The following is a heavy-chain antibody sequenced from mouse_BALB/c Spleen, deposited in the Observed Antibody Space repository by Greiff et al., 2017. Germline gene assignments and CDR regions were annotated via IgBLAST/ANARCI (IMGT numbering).Heavy chain of an antibody. V-gene: IGHV5-12-1*01. D-gene: IGHD2-1*01. CDR3: ARHGGNYDYAMDY. J-gene: IGHJ4*01. CDR1: GFAFSSYD. CDR2: ISSGGGST. Sequence: EVQGVESGGGLVKPGGSLKLSCAASGFAFSSYDMSWVRQTPEKRLEWVAYISSGGGSTYYPDTVKGRFTISRDNAKNTLYLQMSSLKSEDTAMYYCARHGGNYDYAMDYWGQGTSVTVSS.